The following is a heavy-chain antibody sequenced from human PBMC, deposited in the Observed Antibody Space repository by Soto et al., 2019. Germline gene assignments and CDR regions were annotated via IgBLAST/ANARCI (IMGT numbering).Heavy chain of an antibody. CDR1: GFTFSSYS. CDR3: AKGPPNWASSGWYFFDY. J-gene: IGHJ4*02. D-gene: IGHD6-19*01. CDR2: ISGSGGST. V-gene: IGHV3-23*01. Sequence: GGSMRLSSAAAGFTFSSYSMNWVRQAPGKGLEWVAAISGSGGSTYYADSVKGRFTISRDNSKNTLYVQMNSLRAEDTAVYYCAKGPPNWASSGWYFFDYWGQGTLVTVSS.